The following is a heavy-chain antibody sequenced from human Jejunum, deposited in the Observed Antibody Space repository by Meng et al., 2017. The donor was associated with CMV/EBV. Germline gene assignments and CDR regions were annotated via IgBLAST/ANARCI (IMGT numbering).Heavy chain of an antibody. V-gene: IGHV1-18*01. CDR1: YSLTNNG. Sequence: YSLTNNGIGGVRQATGQGLEWMGWISTYDGKTDYAQNLQGRVTMTMDTSMNTANMELGSLTSDDTAVYFCARRIAAIGPLYYFDSWGKGTLVTVSS. CDR2: ISTYDGKT. J-gene: IGHJ4*02. CDR3: ARRIAAIGPLYYFDS. D-gene: IGHD6-13*01.